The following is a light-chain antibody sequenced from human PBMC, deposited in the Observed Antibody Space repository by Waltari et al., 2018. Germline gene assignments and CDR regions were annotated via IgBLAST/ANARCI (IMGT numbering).Light chain of an antibody. CDR3: QVWDGGRVV. J-gene: IGLJ2*01. V-gene: IGLV3-21*02. CDR1: TLGRTT. CDR2: DDS. Sequence: SYVLTQPPSESVAPGQAATLTCGGNTLGRTTIHWYRQKPGQAPVLVVYDDSDRASGIPERFSGSKSGDTATLTIGRVEAGDEADYSCQVWDGGRVVFGGGTKLTVL.